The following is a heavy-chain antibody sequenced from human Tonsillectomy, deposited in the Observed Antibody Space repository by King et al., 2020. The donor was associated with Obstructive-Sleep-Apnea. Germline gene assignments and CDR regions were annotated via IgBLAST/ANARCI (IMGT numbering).Heavy chain of an antibody. CDR1: GFTFSEYY. Sequence: VQLVESGGGLVKPGGSLRLSCAASGFTFSEYYMSWIRQAPGKGLEWVSYISSGGDTIYYGDSVKGRFTISRDEAKNSLYLQMNSLRAEDTAVYYCAKGSGSLLYYYYGMDVWGQGTTVTVSS. V-gene: IGHV3-11*01. D-gene: IGHD3-10*01. J-gene: IGHJ6*02. CDR3: AKGSGSLLYYYYGMDV. CDR2: ISSGGDTI.